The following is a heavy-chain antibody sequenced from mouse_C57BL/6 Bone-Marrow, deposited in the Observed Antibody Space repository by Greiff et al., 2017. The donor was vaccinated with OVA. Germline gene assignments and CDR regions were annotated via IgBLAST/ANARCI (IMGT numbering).Heavy chain of an antibody. V-gene: IGHV1-26*01. CDR2: INPNNGGT. D-gene: IGHD1-1*01. CDR1: GYTFTDYY. CDR3: ANSPYYYGSRGYFDY. J-gene: IGHJ2*01. Sequence: VQLQQSGPELVKPGASVKISCKASGYTFTDYYMNWVKQSNGKSLEWIGDINPNNGGTSYNQKFKGKATLTVDKSSSTAYMELRSLTSEDSAVYYCANSPYYYGSRGYFDYWGQGTTLTVSS.